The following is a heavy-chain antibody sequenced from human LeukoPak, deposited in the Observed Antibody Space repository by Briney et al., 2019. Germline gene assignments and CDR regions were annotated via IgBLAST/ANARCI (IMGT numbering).Heavy chain of an antibody. D-gene: IGHD3-9*01. V-gene: IGHV3-30*02. J-gene: IGHJ3*02. CDR1: GFTFSSYG. CDR3: AKGPRVGLRYVDWPYAFDI. CDR2: IRYDGSNK. Sequence: GGSLRLSCAASGFTFSSYGMHWVRKAPGKGLEWVAFIRYDGSNKYYADSVKGRFTISRDNSKNTLYLQMNRLRAEDTAVYYCAKGPRVGLRYVDWPYAFDIWGQGTMVTVSS.